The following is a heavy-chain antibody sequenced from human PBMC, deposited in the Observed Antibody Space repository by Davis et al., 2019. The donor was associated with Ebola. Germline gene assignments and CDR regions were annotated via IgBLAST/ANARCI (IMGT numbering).Heavy chain of an antibody. CDR1: GYSFTGNY. J-gene: IGHJ4*02. D-gene: IGHD2-21*01. CDR3: ARGGVAYSDLDY. Sequence: AASVKVSCKASGYSFTGNYVQWVRQAPGQGLEWMGRINPNSGGTNYAQKFQGRVTMTRDTSISTAYMELRSLRSDDTAVYFCARGGVAYSDLDYWGQGTLVAVSS. CDR2: INPNSGGT. V-gene: IGHV1-2*06.